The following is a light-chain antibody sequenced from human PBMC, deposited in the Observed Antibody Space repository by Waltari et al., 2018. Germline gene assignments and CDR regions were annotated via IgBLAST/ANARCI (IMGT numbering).Light chain of an antibody. Sequence: EIVLTPSPGTLSLSPGERATLSCRASQRVGNNYLTWYQQKPGQAPRLLIYDASTRASGIPDRFSGSGSGTDFTLTISRLEPEDLAVYYCQQYGGSPLYTFGQGTKLEIK. J-gene: IGKJ2*01. CDR1: QRVGNNY. V-gene: IGKV3-20*01. CDR2: DAS. CDR3: QQYGGSPLYT.